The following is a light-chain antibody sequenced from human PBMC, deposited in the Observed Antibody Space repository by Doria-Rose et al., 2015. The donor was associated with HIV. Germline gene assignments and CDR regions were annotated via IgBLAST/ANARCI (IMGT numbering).Light chain of an antibody. CDR3: QQIYSTGPFT. J-gene: IGKJ3*01. CDR1: QNVGIY. Sequence: DIQMTQSPSTLSAYVGDRVTITCRASQNVGIYLSWYHPKPGKAPKLLIYSASTLQSGVPSRFSGSGSGTDFTLTINNRQSEDVGVYFWQQIYSTGPFTVGPGTKVEVK. V-gene: IGKV1-39*01. CDR2: SAS.